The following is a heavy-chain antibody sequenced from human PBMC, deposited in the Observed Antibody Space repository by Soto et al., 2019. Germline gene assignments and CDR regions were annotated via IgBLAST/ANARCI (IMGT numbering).Heavy chain of an antibody. V-gene: IGHV1-69*06. Sequence: QVQLVQSGAEVKKPGSSVTVSCKASGGTFSSYAISWVRQAPGQGLEWMGGIIPIFGTANYAQKFQGRVTITADKSTSTAYMELSGLRSEDQAVYYCARDSGYYYGSGSYFDYYYYGMDVWGQGTTVTVAS. D-gene: IGHD3-10*01. CDR2: IIPIFGTA. CDR1: GGTFSSYA. J-gene: IGHJ6*02. CDR3: ARDSGYYYGSGSYFDYYYYGMDV.